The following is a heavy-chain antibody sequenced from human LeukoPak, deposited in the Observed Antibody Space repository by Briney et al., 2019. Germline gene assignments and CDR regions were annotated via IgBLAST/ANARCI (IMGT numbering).Heavy chain of an antibody. V-gene: IGHV1-3*04. CDR1: GYSFSNYA. J-gene: IGHJ4*02. CDR3: AKEVTLIVVARSFFDY. CDR2: VNTATGNT. Sequence: ASVKVSCKASGYSFSNYAIHWVRQAPGQRPEWMGWVNTATGNTRFSQNFQGRVTITRDTSANTVYMELSSLTSEDTAVYYCAKEVTLIVVARSFFDYWGRGTLVTVSS. D-gene: IGHD3-22*01.